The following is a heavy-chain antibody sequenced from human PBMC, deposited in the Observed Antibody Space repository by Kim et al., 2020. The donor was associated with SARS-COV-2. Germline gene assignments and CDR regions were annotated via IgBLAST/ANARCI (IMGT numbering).Heavy chain of an antibody. Sequence: GGSLRLSCAASGFTFSSYSMNWVRQAPWKGLEWVSSISSSSSYIYYADSVKGRFTISRDNAKNSLYLQMNSLRAEDTAVYYCARAWEMTTVTTGDYWGQGTLVTVSS. J-gene: IGHJ4*02. V-gene: IGHV3-21*01. CDR1: GFTFSSYS. CDR3: ARAWEMTTVTTGDY. CDR2: ISSSSSYI. D-gene: IGHD4-17*01.